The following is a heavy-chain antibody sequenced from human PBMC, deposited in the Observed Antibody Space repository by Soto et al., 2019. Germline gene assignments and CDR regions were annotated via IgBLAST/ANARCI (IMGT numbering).Heavy chain of an antibody. CDR2: ISAYNGNT. Sequence: QVQLVQSGAEVKKPGASVKVSCKASGYTFTSYGISWVRQAPGQGLEWMGWISAYNGNTNYAQKLQGRVTMTTDTPTSTAYMERRSLRSADTAVYYGARVKATLVGVVDYWGQEPWSPSPQ. D-gene: IGHD1-26*01. CDR3: ARVKATLVGVVDY. V-gene: IGHV1-18*01. J-gene: IGHJ4*01. CDR1: GYTFTSYG.